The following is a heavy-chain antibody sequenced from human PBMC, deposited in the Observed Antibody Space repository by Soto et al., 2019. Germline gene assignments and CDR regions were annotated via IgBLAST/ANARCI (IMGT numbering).Heavy chain of an antibody. CDR1: GGTFSSYA. Sequence: AASVKVSCKASGGTFSSYAISWVRQAPGQGLEWMGGIIPIFGTANYAQKFQGRVTITADESTSTAYMELSSLRSEDTAVYYCARGGYCSGGGCYAKHAFDIWGQGTMVTVSS. CDR3: ARGGYCSGGGCYAKHAFDI. CDR2: IIPIFGTA. D-gene: IGHD2-15*01. V-gene: IGHV1-69*13. J-gene: IGHJ3*02.